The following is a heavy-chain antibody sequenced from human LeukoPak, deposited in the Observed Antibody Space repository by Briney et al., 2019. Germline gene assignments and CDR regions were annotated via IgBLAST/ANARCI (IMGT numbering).Heavy chain of an antibody. Sequence: SETPSLTCGVYDGSFSGHYWAWIRQSPGKGLEWIGDISHLGSTNFNPSLRSRVTISVDTSKKQFSLNMMSVTAADTAVYYCARVGEMVSTVIRGYYFDYWDQGALVTVSS. D-gene: IGHD5/OR15-5a*01. CDR1: DGSFSGHY. CDR3: ARVGEMVSTVIRGYYFDY. CDR2: ISHLGST. J-gene: IGHJ4*02. V-gene: IGHV4-34*01.